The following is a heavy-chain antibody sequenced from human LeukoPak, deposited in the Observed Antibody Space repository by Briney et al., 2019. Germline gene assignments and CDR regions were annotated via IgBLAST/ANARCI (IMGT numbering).Heavy chain of an antibody. D-gene: IGHD6-6*01. Sequence: GGSLRLSCAASGFTFSSYSMTWVRQAPGKGLEWVSSISSSSSYRYYADSVKGRFTISRDNAKNSLYLQMNSLRAEDTAVYYCARAVEYSSSLDYWGQGTLVTVSS. CDR2: ISSSSSYR. J-gene: IGHJ4*02. CDR1: GFTFSSYS. CDR3: ARAVEYSSSLDY. V-gene: IGHV3-21*01.